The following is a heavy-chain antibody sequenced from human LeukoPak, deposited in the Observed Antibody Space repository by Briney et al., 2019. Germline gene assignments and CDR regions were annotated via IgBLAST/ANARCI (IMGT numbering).Heavy chain of an antibody. CDR1: GFTFSSYA. V-gene: IGHV3-23*01. Sequence: PGGSLRLSCAASGFTFSSYAMSWVRQAPGKGLEGVSAISGSGGSTYYADSVKGRFTISRDNSKNTLYLQMNSLRAEDTAVYYCAKDRCYYDSGGPDLIFDYWGQGTLVTVSS. CDR3: AKDRCYYDSGGPDLIFDY. J-gene: IGHJ4*02. D-gene: IGHD3-22*01. CDR2: ISGSGGST.